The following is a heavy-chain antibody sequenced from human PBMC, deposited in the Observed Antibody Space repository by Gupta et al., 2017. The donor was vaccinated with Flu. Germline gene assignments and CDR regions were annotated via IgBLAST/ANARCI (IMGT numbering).Heavy chain of an antibody. V-gene: IGHV3-23*01. J-gene: IGHJ6*03. CDR2: ISGSGGST. D-gene: IGHD2-2*01. CDR3: ARAYCSSTSCYPFYMDV. Sequence: EVPLLESGGGLVQPGGSLLLSCAGSGLTFRSYAISWVRQAPGKGLEWVSAISGSGGSTYYADSVKGRFTISRDNSKNTLYLQMNSLRAEDTAVYYCARAYCSSTSCYPFYMDVWGKGTTVTVSS. CDR1: GLTFRSYA.